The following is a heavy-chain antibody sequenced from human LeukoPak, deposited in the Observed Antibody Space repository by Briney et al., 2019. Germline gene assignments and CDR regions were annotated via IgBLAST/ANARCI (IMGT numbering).Heavy chain of an antibody. CDR3: AKGLVRSGPYGMDV. CDR1: GLTFSSYA. Sequence: GGSLRLSCVASGLTFSSYAMSWVRQAPGKGLELVSAVSGSGGSTYYADSVQGRFTISRDNSKNTLYLQMNSLRAEDTAVFYCAKGLVRSGPYGMDVWGQGTTVTVS. V-gene: IGHV3-23*01. CDR2: VSGSGGST. J-gene: IGHJ6*02. D-gene: IGHD2-2*01.